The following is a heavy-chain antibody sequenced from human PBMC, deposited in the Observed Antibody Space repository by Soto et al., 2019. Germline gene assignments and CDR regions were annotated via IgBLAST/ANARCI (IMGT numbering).Heavy chain of an antibody. CDR1: GFTFSSYS. CDR2: ISSSSSYI. CDR3: ARLAPLYGDSERSLGYGMDV. V-gene: IGHV3-21*01. D-gene: IGHD4-17*01. J-gene: IGHJ6*02. Sequence: GGSLRLSCAASGFTFSSYSMNWVRQAPGKGLEWVSSISSSSSYIYYADSVKGRFTISRDNAKNSLYLQMNSLRAEDTAVYYCARLAPLYGDSERSLGYGMDVWGQGTTVTVS.